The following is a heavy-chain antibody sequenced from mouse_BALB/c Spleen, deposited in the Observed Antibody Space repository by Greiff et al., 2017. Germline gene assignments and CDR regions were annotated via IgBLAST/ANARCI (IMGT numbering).Heavy chain of an antibody. Sequence: VQLQQSGAELAKPGASVKMSCKASGYTFTSYWMHWVKQRPGQGLDWIGYINPSTGYTEYNQKFKDKATLTADKSSSTAYMQLSSLTSEDSAVYYCARSYGHYAMDYWGQGTSVTVSS. J-gene: IGHJ4*01. CDR2: INPSTGYT. D-gene: IGHD2-10*02. CDR3: ARSYGHYAMDY. V-gene: IGHV1-7*01. CDR1: GYTFTSYW.